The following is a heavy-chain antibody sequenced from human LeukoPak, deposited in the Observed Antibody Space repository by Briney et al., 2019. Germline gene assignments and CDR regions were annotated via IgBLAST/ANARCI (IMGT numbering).Heavy chain of an antibody. V-gene: IGHV4-39*07. CDR1: GGSISSSSYY. CDR2: IYYSGST. CDR3: ATVHRYYYGSGSYYNRFDY. D-gene: IGHD3-10*01. J-gene: IGHJ4*02. Sequence: SETLSLTCTVSGGSISSSSYYWGWIRQPPGKGLEWIGSIYYSGSTYYNPSLKSRVTISVDTSKNQFSLKLSSVTAADTAVYYCATVHRYYYGSGSYYNRFDYWGQGTLVTVSS.